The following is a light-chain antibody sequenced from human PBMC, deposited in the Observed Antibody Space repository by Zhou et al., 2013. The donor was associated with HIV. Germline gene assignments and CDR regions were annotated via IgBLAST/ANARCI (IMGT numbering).Light chain of an antibody. CDR2: KAS. Sequence: DIQMTQSPSTLSASVGDRVTITCRASQGIRSWLAWYQQKPGKAPKLLLYKASNLQTGVPSRFSGSGSGTEFTLTISSLQADDFATYYCQQYNTYPWTFGHGTKVEIK. CDR3: QQYNTYPWT. CDR1: QGIRSW. J-gene: IGKJ1*01. V-gene: IGKV1-5*03.